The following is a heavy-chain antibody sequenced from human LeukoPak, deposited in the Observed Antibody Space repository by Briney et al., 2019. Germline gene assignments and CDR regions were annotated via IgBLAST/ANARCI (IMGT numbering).Heavy chain of an antibody. Sequence: SVKVSCKGSGYTLSNHAFSWVRQAPGHGLEWMGGIIPRLATTNYAQNFQGRVTITADESTSTTYVELSSLRSEDTAVYYCARAGYCITGSCPPGDYWGQGTLVTVSS. D-gene: IGHD2-15*01. V-gene: IGHV1-69*13. CDR2: IIPRLATT. CDR3: ARAGYCITGSCPPGDY. J-gene: IGHJ4*01. CDR1: GYTLSNHA.